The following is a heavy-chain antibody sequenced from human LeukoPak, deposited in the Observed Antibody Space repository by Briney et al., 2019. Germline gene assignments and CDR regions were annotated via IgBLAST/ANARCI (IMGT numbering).Heavy chain of an antibody. V-gene: IGHV3-23*01. Sequence: PGGSLRLSCAASGFIFSSYDMSWVRQAPGKGLEWVSAISGSGGSTYYADSVKGRFTISRDNAKNSLYLQMNSLRAEDTALYYCAKDGTASIAVAGSRFDPWGQGTLVTVSS. CDR2: ISGSGGST. D-gene: IGHD6-19*01. CDR3: AKDGTASIAVAGSRFDP. J-gene: IGHJ5*02. CDR1: GFIFSSYD.